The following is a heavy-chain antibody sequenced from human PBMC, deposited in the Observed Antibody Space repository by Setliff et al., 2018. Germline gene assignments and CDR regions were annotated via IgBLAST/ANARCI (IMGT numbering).Heavy chain of an antibody. D-gene: IGHD5-12*01. J-gene: IGHJ2*01. CDR1: GGSISSGGYY. Sequence: SETLSLTCTVSGGSISSGGYYWSWIRQHPGKGLEWIGYIYYSGSTYYNPSLKSLVTISVDTSKNQFSLKLSSVTAADTAVYYCARTIPRREMATILGYFDLWGCGTLVTVSS. CDR3: ARTIPRREMATILGYFDL. V-gene: IGHV4-31*01. CDR2: IYYSGST.